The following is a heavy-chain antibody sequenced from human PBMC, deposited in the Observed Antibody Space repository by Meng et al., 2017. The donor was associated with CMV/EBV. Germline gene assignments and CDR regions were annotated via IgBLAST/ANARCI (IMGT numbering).Heavy chain of an antibody. D-gene: IGHD3-22*01. V-gene: IGHV3-23*01. CDR2: ISGSDGST. CDR3: AKDNSSYDSSGYLDY. CDR1: GFTFSSYA. J-gene: IGHJ4*02. Sequence: GGSLRLSCAASGFTFSSYAMSWVRQAPGKGLEWVSAISGSDGSTYYADSVKGRFTISRDNSKNTLYLQMNSLRAEDTAVYYCAKDNSSYDSSGYLDYWGQGTLVTVSS.